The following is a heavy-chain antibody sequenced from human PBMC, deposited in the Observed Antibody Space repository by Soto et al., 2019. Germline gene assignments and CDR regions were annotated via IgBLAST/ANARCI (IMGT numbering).Heavy chain of an antibody. V-gene: IGHV3-23*01. CDR1: GFTFSSYA. CDR3: AKASYYDSRGSFLY. CDR2: ISGSGGST. D-gene: IGHD3-22*01. J-gene: IGHJ4*02. Sequence: PGGSLRLSCAASGFTFSSYAMSWVRQAPGKGLEWVSAISGSGGSTYYADSVKGRFIISRDNSKNTLYLQINSLRAEDTAVYYCAKASYYDSRGSFLYWGQGTLVTVSS.